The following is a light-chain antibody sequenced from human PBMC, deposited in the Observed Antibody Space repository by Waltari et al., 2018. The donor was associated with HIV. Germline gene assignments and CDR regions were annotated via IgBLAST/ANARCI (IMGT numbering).Light chain of an antibody. CDR1: SFDVGGYNY. CDR2: EVS. CDR3: CSYASSTTLDV. J-gene: IGLJ2*01. V-gene: IGLV2-14*01. Sequence: QSALTQPASVSGSPGQSITISCTCTSFDVGGYNYVAWYQQHPGKAPKLLIYEVSNRPSGISNRFSGSKSGNTASLTISGLQAEDEADYYCCSYASSTTLDVFGGGTKLTVL.